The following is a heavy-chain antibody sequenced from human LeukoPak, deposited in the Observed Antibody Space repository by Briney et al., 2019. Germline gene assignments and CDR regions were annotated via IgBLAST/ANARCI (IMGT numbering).Heavy chain of an antibody. CDR2: TSTSGTTI. Sequence: SGGSLRLSCAASGFTFSSYEMNWVRQAPGKGLEWVSYTSTSGTTIYYADSVKGRFTISRDNAKNSLYLQMNSLRAEDTAVYYCARESYDFWSGYYPTTYYYYGMDVWGQGTTVTVSS. V-gene: IGHV3-48*03. J-gene: IGHJ6*02. CDR3: ARESYDFWSGYYPTTYYYYGMDV. D-gene: IGHD3-3*01. CDR1: GFTFSSYE.